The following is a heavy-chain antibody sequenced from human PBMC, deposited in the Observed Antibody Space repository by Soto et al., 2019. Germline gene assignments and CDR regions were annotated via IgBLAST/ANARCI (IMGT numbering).Heavy chain of an antibody. CDR3: ARAIVATTISPSDY. Sequence: QVQLVQSGAEVKKPGSSVKVSCKASGGTFSSYAISWVRQAPGQGLEWMGGIIPIFGTANYAQKFQGRVTITADESTSTAYMELSSLRSEDTAVYYCARAIVATTISPSDYWGQGTLVTVSS. V-gene: IGHV1-69*12. J-gene: IGHJ4*02. CDR2: IIPIFGTA. CDR1: GGTFSSYA. D-gene: IGHD5-12*01.